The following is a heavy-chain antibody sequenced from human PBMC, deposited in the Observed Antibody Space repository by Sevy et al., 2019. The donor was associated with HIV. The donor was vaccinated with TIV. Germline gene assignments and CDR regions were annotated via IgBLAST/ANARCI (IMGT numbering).Heavy chain of an antibody. CDR2: LSFGCGKI. J-gene: IGHJ4*02. D-gene: IGHD2-8*01. CDR3: AREGCTKPHDY. V-gene: IGHV3-23*01. Sequence: GGSLRLSCAASGFTFNIYSMSWVRRTPGKGLEWVATLSFGCGKINHADSVKGRFTMSIDDSKNAVYLQMNNLRVEDTAIYYCAREGCTKPHDYWGQGTLVTVSS. CDR1: GFTFNIYS.